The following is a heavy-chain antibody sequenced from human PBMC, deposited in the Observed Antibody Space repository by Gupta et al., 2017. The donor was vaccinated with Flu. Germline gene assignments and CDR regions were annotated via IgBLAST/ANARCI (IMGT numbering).Heavy chain of an antibody. CDR1: GNTVVNYY. J-gene: IGHJ6*02. V-gene: IGHV1-46*01. Sequence: QVQLVQSGPEVKKPGASVKVSCEVSGNTVVNYYIHWVRQAPGQGLEWMGIINPYGGDTTYTQSFQGRVTMTWDTSTSTALMEMTSLRSDDTAVYYCARIRSGWQHNYYYAMDAWGQGTTVTVSS. CDR2: INPYGGDT. CDR3: ARIRSGWQHNYYYAMDA. D-gene: IGHD6-19*01.